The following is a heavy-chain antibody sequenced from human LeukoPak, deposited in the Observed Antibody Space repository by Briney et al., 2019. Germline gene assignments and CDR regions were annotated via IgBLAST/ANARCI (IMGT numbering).Heavy chain of an antibody. D-gene: IGHD2-2*01. CDR1: GYSFTTYH. V-gene: IGHV1-46*01. CDR2: INPSGGST. CDR3: AREIVVVPSAMGFDP. J-gene: IGHJ5*02. Sequence: ASVKVSCKASGYSFTTYHIHWVRQAPGQGLEWMGVINPSGGSTSFAQKFQARLTMTRDTSTSTVYTELSGLSSEDTAVYYCAREIVVVPSAMGFDPWGQGTLVTVSS.